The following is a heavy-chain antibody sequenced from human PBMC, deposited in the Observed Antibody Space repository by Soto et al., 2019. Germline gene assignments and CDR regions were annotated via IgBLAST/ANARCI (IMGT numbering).Heavy chain of an antibody. Sequence: SETLSLTCTVSGGSISSYYWSWIRQPPGKGLEWIGEINHSGSTNYNPSLKSRVTISVDTSKNQFSLKLSSVTAADTAVYYCARGDDYLIVGESMDVWGQGTTVTVSS. CDR3: ARGDDYLIVGESMDV. CDR1: GGSISSYY. J-gene: IGHJ6*02. D-gene: IGHD1-26*01. CDR2: INHSGST. V-gene: IGHV4-34*01.